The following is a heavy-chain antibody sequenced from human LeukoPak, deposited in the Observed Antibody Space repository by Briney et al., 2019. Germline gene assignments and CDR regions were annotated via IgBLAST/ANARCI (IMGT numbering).Heavy chain of an antibody. CDR1: GFSFSSYW. J-gene: IGHJ4*02. CDR3: ARVVVDTAMVFDY. V-gene: IGHV3-74*01. D-gene: IGHD5-18*01. Sequence: PGGSLRLSCAASGFSFSSYWMHWVRQAPGKGLVWVSRINSDGSSTSYADSVKGRFTISRDNAKNTLYLQMNSLRAEDTAVYYCARVVVDTAMVFDYWGQGTLVTVSP. CDR2: INSDGSST.